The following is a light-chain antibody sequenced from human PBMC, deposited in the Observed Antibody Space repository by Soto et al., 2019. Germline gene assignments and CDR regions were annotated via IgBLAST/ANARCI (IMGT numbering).Light chain of an antibody. V-gene: IGKV3-20*01. CDR3: QQYGSTPRT. Sequence: EIALTQSPGTLSLSPGERATLSCRASQSVDSSYFAWYQQKPGQAPRLLIYSASSRATGIPDRFSGSGSGTDFTLTISRLEPEDSAAYYCQQYGSTPRTFGQGTKVEIK. CDR1: QSVDSSY. J-gene: IGKJ1*01. CDR2: SAS.